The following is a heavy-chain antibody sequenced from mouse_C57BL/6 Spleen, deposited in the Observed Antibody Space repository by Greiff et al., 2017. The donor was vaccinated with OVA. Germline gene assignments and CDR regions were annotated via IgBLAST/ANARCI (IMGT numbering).Heavy chain of an antibody. CDR3: ARQYGSSFYWYFDV. CDR1: GFTFSSYG. J-gene: IGHJ1*03. D-gene: IGHD1-1*01. CDR2: ISSGGSYT. Sequence: EVNLVESGGDLVKPGGSLKLSCAASGFTFSSYGMSWVRQTPDKRLEWVATISSGGSYTYYPDSVKGRFTISRDNAKNTLYLQMSSLKSEYTAMYYCARQYGSSFYWYFDVWGTGTTVTVSS. V-gene: IGHV5-6*01.